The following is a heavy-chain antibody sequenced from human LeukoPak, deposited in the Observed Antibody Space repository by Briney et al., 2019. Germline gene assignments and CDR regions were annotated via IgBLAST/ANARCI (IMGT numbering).Heavy chain of an antibody. CDR2: ISSSSSYI. CDR3: ARQNIHDSSGYYSDY. D-gene: IGHD3-22*01. V-gene: IGHV3-21*01. Sequence: GGSLRLSCAASGFTFSSYSMNWVRQAPGKGLEWVSSISSSSSYIYYADSVKGRFTISRDNAKNSLYLQMKSLRPEDTAVYYCARQNIHDSSGYYSDYWGQGTLVTVSS. CDR1: GFTFSSYS. J-gene: IGHJ4*02.